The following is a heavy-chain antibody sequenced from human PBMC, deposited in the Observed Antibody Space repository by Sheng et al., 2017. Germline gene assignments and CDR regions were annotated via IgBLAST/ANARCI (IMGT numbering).Heavy chain of an antibody. CDR3: ARGGIVLVYAIGYYYYGMDV. D-gene: IGHD2-8*01. CDR2: IIPIFGTA. Sequence: PGQGLEWMGGIIPIFGTANYAQKFQGRVTITADESTSTAYMELSSLRSEDTAVYYCARGGIVLVYAIGYYYYGMDVWGQGTTVTVSS. J-gene: IGHJ6*02. V-gene: IGHV1-69*01.